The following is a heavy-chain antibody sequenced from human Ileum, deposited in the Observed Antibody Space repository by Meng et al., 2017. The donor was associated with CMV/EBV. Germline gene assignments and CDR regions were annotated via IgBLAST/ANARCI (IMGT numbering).Heavy chain of an antibody. V-gene: IGHV4-34*01. J-gene: IGHJ6*02. Sequence: GSLRLSCAVYGGSFGGYYWSWIRQPPGKGLEWIGEINHSGSTNYNPSLKSRVTISVDTSKNQFSLKLSSVTAADTAVYYCARERVYCSSTSCYRHYYYYGMDVWGQGTTVTVSS. CDR2: INHSGST. CDR3: ARERVYCSSTSCYRHYYYYGMDV. D-gene: IGHD2-2*02. CDR1: GGSFGGYY.